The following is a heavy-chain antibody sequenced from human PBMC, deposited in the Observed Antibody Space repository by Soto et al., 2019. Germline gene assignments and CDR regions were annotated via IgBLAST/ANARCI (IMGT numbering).Heavy chain of an antibody. V-gene: IGHV3-21*05. CDR3: ARLRLTGYFDY. CDR2: ISTSSSYT. J-gene: IGHJ4*02. Sequence: PGGSPRLSCAASGFTFSSYGMHWIRQAPGKGLEWLSYISTSSSYTNYADSVKGRFTISRDNAMNSLYLQMNSLRAEDTAVYYCARLRLTGYFDYWGQGTLVTVSS. CDR1: GFTFSSYG.